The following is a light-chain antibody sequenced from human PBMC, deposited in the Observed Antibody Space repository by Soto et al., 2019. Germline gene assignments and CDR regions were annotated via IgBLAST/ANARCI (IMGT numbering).Light chain of an antibody. CDR1: QSINYN. CDR2: GAF. V-gene: IGKV3-15*01. Sequence: EIVMTQSPATLSVSPGGGATLSCRASQSINYNLAWYQQKPGQAPRLLIFGAFTRATGIPARFSGSGSGTQFTLTIRSLQSEDFAVYYCQQYVNWPRTFGQGTKVDTK. J-gene: IGKJ1*01. CDR3: QQYVNWPRT.